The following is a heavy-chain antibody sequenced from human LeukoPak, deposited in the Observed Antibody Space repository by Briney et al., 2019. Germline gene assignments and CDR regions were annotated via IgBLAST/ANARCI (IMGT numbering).Heavy chain of an antibody. CDR3: ATLLVVNFFDY. CDR2: ISSSGSTI. J-gene: IGHJ4*02. CDR1: GFTFSSYA. D-gene: IGHD3-22*01. V-gene: IGHV3-11*01. Sequence: GGSLRLSCAASGFTFSSYAMSWIRQAPGKGLEWVSYISSSGSTIYYADSVKGRFTISRDNAKNSLYLQMNSLRAEDTAVYYCATLLVVNFFDYWGQGTLVTVSS.